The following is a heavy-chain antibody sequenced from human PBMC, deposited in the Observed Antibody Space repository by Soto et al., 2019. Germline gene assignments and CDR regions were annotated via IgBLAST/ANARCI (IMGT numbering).Heavy chain of an antibody. CDR1: GFTFSSYA. CDR2: ITDSGGST. Sequence: GGSLRLSCAASGFTFSSYAMSWVRQAPGKGLEWVSAITDSGGSTYYADSVKGRFTISRDNSKNTLYLQMNSLRAEDTAVYYCATTLTKDDAFDIWGQGTMVTVSS. V-gene: IGHV3-23*01. J-gene: IGHJ3*02. D-gene: IGHD7-27*01. CDR3: ATTLTKDDAFDI.